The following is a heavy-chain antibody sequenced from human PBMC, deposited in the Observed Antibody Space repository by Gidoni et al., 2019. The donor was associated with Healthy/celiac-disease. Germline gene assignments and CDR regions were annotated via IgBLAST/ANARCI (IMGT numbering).Heavy chain of an antibody. D-gene: IGHD4-17*01. CDR1: GASFSGYY. V-gene: IGHV4-34*01. CDR2: INHSAST. J-gene: IGHJ5*02. Sequence: QVQLQQWGAGLLKPSETLSLTCAFYGASFSGYYWSWIRQPPGKGLEWIGEINHSASTNDNPPLKSRVTISVDTSKNQFSLKRSSVTAADTAVYYCARSPLAYARYNWLDPWGQGTLVTVSS. CDR3: ARSPLAYARYNWLDP.